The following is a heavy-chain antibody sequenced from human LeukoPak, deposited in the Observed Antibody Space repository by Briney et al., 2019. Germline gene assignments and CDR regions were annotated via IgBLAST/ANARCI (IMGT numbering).Heavy chain of an antibody. CDR3: ARGHSIVDY. Sequence: GRSLRLSCAASGFTFSSYAMHWVRQAPGKGLEWVAVISYDGSNKYYADSVKGRFTISRDNSKNTLYLQMNSLRAEDTAVYYCARGHSIVDYWGQGTLVTVSS. V-gene: IGHV3-30*01. D-gene: IGHD4-11*01. J-gene: IGHJ4*02. CDR2: ISYDGSNK. CDR1: GFTFSSYA.